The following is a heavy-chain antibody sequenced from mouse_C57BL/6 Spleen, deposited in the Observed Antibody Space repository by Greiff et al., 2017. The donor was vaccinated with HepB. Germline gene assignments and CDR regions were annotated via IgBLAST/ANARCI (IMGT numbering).Heavy chain of an antibody. CDR3: VRVDGYWAMDY. V-gene: IGHV10-1*01. J-gene: IGHJ4*01. CDR2: IRSKSNNYAT. CDR1: GFSFNTYA. D-gene: IGHD2-3*01. Sequence: EVQLVESGGGLVQPKGSLKLSCAASGFSFNTYAMNWVRQAPGKGLEWVARIRSKSNNYATYYADSVKDRFTISRDDSESMLYLQMNNLKTEDTAMYYCVRVDGYWAMDYWGQGTSVTVSS.